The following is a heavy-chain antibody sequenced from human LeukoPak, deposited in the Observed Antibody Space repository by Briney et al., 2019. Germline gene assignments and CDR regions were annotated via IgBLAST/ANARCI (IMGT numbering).Heavy chain of an antibody. CDR1: GFTFSSYG. D-gene: IGHD2-2*01. V-gene: IGHV3-23*01. CDR3: AKESADIVVVPAAYFDY. CDR2: ISPSGFNT. Sequence: GGSLRLSCAASGFTFSSYGMTWVRQTPGKGLEWVSAISPSGFNTYYADSLQGRFTISRDNSKNTLYLQMNSLRAEDTAIYYCAKESADIVVVPAAYFDYWGQGTLVTVSS. J-gene: IGHJ4*02.